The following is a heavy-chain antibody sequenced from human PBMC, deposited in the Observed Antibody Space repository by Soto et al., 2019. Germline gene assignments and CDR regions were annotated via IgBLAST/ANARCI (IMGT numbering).Heavy chain of an antibody. D-gene: IGHD2-2*01. CDR2: IYHSGST. V-gene: IGHV4-30-2*01. CDR3: ARGHYGSSTSCYEGIWFDP. CDR1: GGSISSGGYS. Sequence: QLQLQESGSGLVKPSQTLSLTCAVSGGSISSGGYSWSWIRQPPGKGLEWIGYIYHSGSTYYNPSLKSRVTISVDTSKNQFSLKLSSVTAADTAVYYCARGHYGSSTSCYEGIWFDPWGQGTLVTVSS. J-gene: IGHJ5*02.